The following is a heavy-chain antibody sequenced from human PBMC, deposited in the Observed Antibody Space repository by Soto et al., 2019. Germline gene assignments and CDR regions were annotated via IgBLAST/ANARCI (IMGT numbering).Heavy chain of an antibody. CDR3: ARVTLKAGNWFDP. CDR1: RYTFTDYF. V-gene: IGHV1-2*02. J-gene: IGHJ5*02. CDR2: INPKGRGT. Sequence: ASVKVSCKASRYTFTDYFIHWVRQAPGQGFEWMGWINPKGRGTTYAQKFQGRVTMKRETCNSTAYLELRGLISDDTAIYYCARVTLKAGNWFDPLGQGTLVTVSS.